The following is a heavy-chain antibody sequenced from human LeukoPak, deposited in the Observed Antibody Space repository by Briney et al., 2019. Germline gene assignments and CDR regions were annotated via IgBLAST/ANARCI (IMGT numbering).Heavy chain of an antibody. V-gene: IGHV3-7*01. CDR2: IKRDASEK. D-gene: IGHD6-13*01. CDR3: TREGITAGADY. Sequence: GGSLRLSCAASGFSFSAYWMSWVRQAPGKGLEWVANIKRDASEKYYVGSVKGRFTISRDNAKNSLYLQMSSLTADDTAVYYCTREGITAGADYWGQGTLVTVSS. J-gene: IGHJ4*02. CDR1: GFSFSAYW.